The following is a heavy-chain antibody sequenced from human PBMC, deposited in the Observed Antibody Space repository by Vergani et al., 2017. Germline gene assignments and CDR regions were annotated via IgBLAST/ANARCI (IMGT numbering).Heavy chain of an antibody. CDR1: GFTFSSYG. V-gene: IGHV3-30*18. CDR2: ISYDGSNK. J-gene: IGHJ6*02. Sequence: QVQLVESGGGVVQPGRSLRLSCAASGFTFSSYGMHWVRQAPGKGLEWVAVISYDGSNKDYADSVKGRFTISRDNSKNTLYLQMNSLRAEDTAVYYCAKEFYSSGWYGNYYYYGMDVWGQGTTVTVSS. CDR3: AKEFYSSGWYGNYYYYGMDV. D-gene: IGHD6-19*01.